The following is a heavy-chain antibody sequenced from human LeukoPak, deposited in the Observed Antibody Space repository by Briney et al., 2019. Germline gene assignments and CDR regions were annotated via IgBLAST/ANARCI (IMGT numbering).Heavy chain of an antibody. Sequence: PSETLSLTCTVSGGSISNTDSYWGWVRQPPGKGLEWIGSITYSGSTYYNPPLRSRVTISIDTPKNQFSLKLTSVTAAGTAVYYCARPSRGSGFNYGYSGYFDYWGQGTLVTVSS. V-gene: IGHV4-39*01. CDR1: GGSISNTDSY. J-gene: IGHJ4*02. D-gene: IGHD5-18*01. CDR3: ARPSRGSGFNYGYSGYFDY. CDR2: ITYSGST.